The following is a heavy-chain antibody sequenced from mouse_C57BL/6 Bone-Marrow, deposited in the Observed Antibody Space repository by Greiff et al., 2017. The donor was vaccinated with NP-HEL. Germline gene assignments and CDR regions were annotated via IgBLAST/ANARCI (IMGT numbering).Heavy chain of an antibody. CDR1: GYTFTDYY. V-gene: IGHV1-76*01. J-gene: IGHJ2*01. D-gene: IGHD1-1*01. Sequence: QVQLQQSGAELVRPGASVKLSCKASGYTFTDYYINWVKQRPGQGLEWIARIYPGSGNTYYNEKFKGKATLTAEKSSSTAYMQLSSLTSEDSAVYFCARSATVVARGGYYFDYWGQGTTLTVSS. CDR2: IYPGSGNT. CDR3: ARSATVVARGGYYFDY.